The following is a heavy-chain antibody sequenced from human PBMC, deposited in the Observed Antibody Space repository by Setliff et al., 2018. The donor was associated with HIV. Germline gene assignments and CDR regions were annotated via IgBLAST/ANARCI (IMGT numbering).Heavy chain of an antibody. CDR3: ARGPWIQLWSSELDAFDI. J-gene: IGHJ3*02. CDR1: GGTFSSYA. D-gene: IGHD5-18*01. CDR2: IIPIFGTA. V-gene: IGHV1-69*05. Sequence: ASVKVSCKASGGTFSSYAISWVRQAPGQGLEWMGGIIPIFGTATYAQKFLGRVTLTRDTSTSTVYMELSSLRSEDTAVYYCARGPWIQLWSSELDAFDIWGQGTMVTVS.